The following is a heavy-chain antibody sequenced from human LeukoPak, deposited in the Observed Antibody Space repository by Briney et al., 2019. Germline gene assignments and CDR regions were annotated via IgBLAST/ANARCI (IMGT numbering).Heavy chain of an antibody. V-gene: IGHV1-18*01. J-gene: IGHJ4*02. CDR1: VYTFTTYG. CDR2: ISTDNGDT. D-gene: IGHD3-16*01. Sequence: ASVTVSCMSSVYTFTTYGSTWVRQPPARGLEWMGWISTDNGDTNYAQKVQGRVTMTTDTSTSTAYMELRSLRSDDTAVYYCAREGLGELTLDCWGQGTLVTVSS. CDR3: AREGLGELTLDC.